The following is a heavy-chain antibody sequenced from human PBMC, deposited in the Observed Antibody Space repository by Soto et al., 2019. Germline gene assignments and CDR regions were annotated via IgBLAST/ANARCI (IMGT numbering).Heavy chain of an antibody. J-gene: IGHJ3*01. Sequence: PRASVKVSCKASGGTFSSYAISWVRQAPGQGLEWMGGIIPIFGTANYAQKFQGRVTITADKSTSTAYMELSSLRSEDTAVYYCARDETINAFDLWGQGTMVTVSS. CDR1: GGTFSSYA. V-gene: IGHV1-69*06. CDR3: ARDETINAFDL. CDR2: IIPIFGTA. D-gene: IGHD3-9*01.